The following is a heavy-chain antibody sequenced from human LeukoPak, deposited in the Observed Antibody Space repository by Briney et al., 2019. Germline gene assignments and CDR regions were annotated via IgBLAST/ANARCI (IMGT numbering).Heavy chain of an antibody. J-gene: IGHJ4*02. V-gene: IGHV4-59*08. D-gene: IGHD3-22*01. CDR2: IFYSGSI. Sequence: SETLSLTCTVSGASISSYYWSWIRQPPGKGLEWIAYIFYSGSISYNPSLKSRVTMSVDTSKNQFSLKLSSVTAADTAMYYCARHYYDSSGHFPTDYWGRGTLVTVSS. CDR1: GASISSYY. CDR3: ARHYYDSSGHFPTDY.